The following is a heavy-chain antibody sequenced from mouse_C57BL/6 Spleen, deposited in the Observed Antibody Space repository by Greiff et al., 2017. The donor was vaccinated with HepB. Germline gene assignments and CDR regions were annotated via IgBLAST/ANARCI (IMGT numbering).Heavy chain of an antibody. J-gene: IGHJ3*01. V-gene: IGHV1-22*01. CDR2: INPNNGGT. CDR1: GYTFTDYN. Sequence: EVQLQQSGPELVKPGASVKMSCKASGYTFTDYNMHWVKQSHGKSLEWIGYINPNNGGTSYNQKFKGKATLTVNKSSSTAYMELRSLTSEDSAVYYCARPFTLGGRGFAYWGQGTLVTVSA. CDR3: ARPFTLGGRGFAY.